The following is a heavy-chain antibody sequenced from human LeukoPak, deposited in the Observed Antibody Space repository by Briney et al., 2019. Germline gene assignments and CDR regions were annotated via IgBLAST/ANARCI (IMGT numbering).Heavy chain of an antibody. CDR3: ARASYTNRWYGMDV. CDR1: GYSFTGYY. Sequence: ASVKVSCKDSGYSFTGYYMHWVREVPAQGLQWMGWINPNTGATNYAQKFQDWVTMTRDTSTSTAYMELSRLTSDDTVVFYCARASYTNRWYGMDVWGQGTTVTVSS. J-gene: IGHJ6*02. V-gene: IGHV1-2*04. CDR2: INPNTGAT. D-gene: IGHD3-16*01.